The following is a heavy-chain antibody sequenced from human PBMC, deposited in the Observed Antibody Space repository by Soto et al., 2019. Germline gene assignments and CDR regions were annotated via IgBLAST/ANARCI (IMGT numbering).Heavy chain of an antibody. CDR1: GFTFSSYW. CDR2: IKQDGSEK. J-gene: IGHJ6*03. Sequence: GGSLRLSCAASGFTFSSYWMSWVRQAPGKGLEWVANIKQDGSEKYYVGFVKGRFTFSRDNAKNSLYLQMNSLRAEDTAVYYCARDGYCSGGSCPYYMDVWGKGTTVTVSS. CDR3: ARDGYCSGGSCPYYMDV. V-gene: IGHV3-7*01. D-gene: IGHD2-15*01.